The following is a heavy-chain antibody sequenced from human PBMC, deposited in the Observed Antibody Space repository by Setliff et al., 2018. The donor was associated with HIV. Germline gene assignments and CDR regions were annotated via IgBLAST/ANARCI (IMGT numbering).Heavy chain of an antibody. D-gene: IGHD5-12*01. V-gene: IGHV4-4*07. CDR1: GGSISSYY. J-gene: IGHJ4*02. Sequence: PSETLSLTCTVSGGSISSYYWTWTRQPAGRGLEWIGRIYTNGSTNYNPSLMGRVTMSLDVSKNQISLRLTSVIAADTAVYYCARGHEWLRNWGQGALVTVSS. CDR2: IYTNGST. CDR3: ARGHEWLRN.